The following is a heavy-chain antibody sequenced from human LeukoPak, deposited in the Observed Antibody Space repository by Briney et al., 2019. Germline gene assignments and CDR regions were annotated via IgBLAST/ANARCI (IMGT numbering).Heavy chain of an antibody. Sequence: ASVKVSCKVSGTYTLVELSMHVVRQAPGKGLEWMRGFDPEDGETMYGQKSNGTLTMTDDTSTDTVYMDLSSLRSPHTAAYYCEPLLGETHFFDYWGQGTLVTVSS. V-gene: IGHV1-24*01. J-gene: IGHJ4*02. CDR3: EPLLGETHFFDY. D-gene: IGHD1-26*01. CDR1: GTYTLVELS. CDR2: FDPEDGET.